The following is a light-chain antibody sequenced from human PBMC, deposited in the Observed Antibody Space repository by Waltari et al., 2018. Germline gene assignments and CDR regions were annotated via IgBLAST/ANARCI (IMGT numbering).Light chain of an antibody. V-gene: IGKV3-11*01. CDR2: DAS. J-gene: IGKJ1*01. Sequence: DIVLTQSTATLSLSPGERATLPCRASQSISTYLAWYQQKPGQTPRLLIYDASKRATGIPARFRGSGSVTDFTLTISSLEPEDFAVYYCHHRNNWPPGTFGQGTKVEIK. CDR3: HHRNNWPPGT. CDR1: QSISTY.